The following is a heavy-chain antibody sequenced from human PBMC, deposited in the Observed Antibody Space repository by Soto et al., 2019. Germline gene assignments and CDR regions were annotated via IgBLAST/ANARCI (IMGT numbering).Heavy chain of an antibody. CDR1: GFTFSGYA. CDR2: ISGDGGSP. D-gene: IGHD6-19*01. J-gene: IGHJ6*04. CDR3: AKAVDSSSPYYYGMDV. Sequence: EVQVLESGGGLVQPGGSLRLSCAASGFTFSGYAMNWVRQAPGKGLEWVSSISGDGGSPYYADSVMGRFTISGDDSRNALYLHMHSLRVEDTALYYCAKAVDSSSPYYYGMDVWGKGATVTVSP. V-gene: IGHV3-23*01.